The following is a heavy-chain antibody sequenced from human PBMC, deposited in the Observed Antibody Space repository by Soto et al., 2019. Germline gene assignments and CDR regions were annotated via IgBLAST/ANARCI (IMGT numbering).Heavy chain of an antibody. CDR2: IGTAGDT. V-gene: IGHV3-13*01. CDR3: ARASHRSYCTNGVCDGSGAFDI. CDR1: GFTFSSYD. D-gene: IGHD2-8*01. J-gene: IGHJ3*02. Sequence: GGSLRLSCAASGFTFSSYDMHWVRQATGKGLEWVSAIGTAGDTYYPGSVKGRFTISRENAKNSLYLQMNSLRAGDTAVYYCARASHRSYCTNGVCDGSGAFDIWGQGTMVTVSS.